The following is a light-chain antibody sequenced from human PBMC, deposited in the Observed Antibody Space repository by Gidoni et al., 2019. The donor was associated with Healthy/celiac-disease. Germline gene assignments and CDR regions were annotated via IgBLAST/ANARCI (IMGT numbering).Light chain of an antibody. V-gene: IGKV3-15*01. CDR3: QQYNNWRWT. CDR1: QSVSSN. J-gene: IGKJ1*01. CDR2: GAS. Sequence: EIVMTQSPATLSVSPGERATLSCRASQSVSSNSAWYQQKPGQAPRLLIYGASTRATGIPARFSGSGSGTEFTLTISRLQSEDFAVYYCQQYNNWRWTFXQXTKVEIK.